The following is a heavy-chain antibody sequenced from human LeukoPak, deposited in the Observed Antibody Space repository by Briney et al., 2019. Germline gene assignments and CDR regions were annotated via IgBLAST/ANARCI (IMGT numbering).Heavy chain of an antibody. CDR1: GFTVSSNY. J-gene: IGHJ4*02. V-gene: IGHV3-66*01. Sequence: GGSLRLSCAASGFTVSSNYMSWVRQAPGKGLEWVSVIYSGGSTYYADSVKGRFTISRDNSKNTLYLQMNSLRAEDTAVYYCARKDQDYGGNGFDYWGQGTLVTVSS. CDR2: IYSGGST. D-gene: IGHD4-23*01. CDR3: ARKDQDYGGNGFDY.